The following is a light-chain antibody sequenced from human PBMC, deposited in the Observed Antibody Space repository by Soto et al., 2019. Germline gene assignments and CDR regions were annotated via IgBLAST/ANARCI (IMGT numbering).Light chain of an antibody. CDR1: TSDVGSYNL. CDR2: EGS. J-gene: IGLJ3*02. CDR3: CSYAGSSTWV. V-gene: IGLV2-23*01. Sequence: QSALTQPASVSGSPGQSITFSCTGTTSDVGSYNLVSWYQQHPGKAPKLMIYEGSKRPSGVSNRFSGSKSGNTASLTISGLQAEDGADYYCCSYAGSSTWVFGGGTKPTVL.